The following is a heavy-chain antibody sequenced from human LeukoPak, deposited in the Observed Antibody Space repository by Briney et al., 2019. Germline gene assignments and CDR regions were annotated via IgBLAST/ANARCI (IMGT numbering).Heavy chain of an antibody. Sequence: GGSLRLSCAASGFAFSSYSMNWVRQAPGKGLEWVSYISSRSSNIYYADSVKGRFTISRDNAKNSLYLQMNSLRDEDTAVYYCARIPGGYYYGMDVWGQGTTVTVSS. CDR1: GFAFSSYS. V-gene: IGHV3-48*02. D-gene: IGHD3-16*01. CDR3: ARIPGGYYYGMDV. J-gene: IGHJ6*02. CDR2: ISSRSSNI.